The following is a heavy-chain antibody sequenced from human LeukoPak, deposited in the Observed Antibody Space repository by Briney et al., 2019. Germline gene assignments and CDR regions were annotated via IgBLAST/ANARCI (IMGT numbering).Heavy chain of an antibody. CDR1: GYTFITYD. CDR2: VNSYIGDT. V-gene: IGHV1-3*04. D-gene: IGHD3-3*01. Sequence: GASVKVSCKVSGYTFITYDIHWVRQAPGQRLECMGCVNSYIGDTNYSQNFQGRVTITRDISANTAYMELSSLTSEDTAVYYCARGNIREWPLDYWGQGVLVTVFS. J-gene: IGHJ4*01. CDR3: ARGNIREWPLDY.